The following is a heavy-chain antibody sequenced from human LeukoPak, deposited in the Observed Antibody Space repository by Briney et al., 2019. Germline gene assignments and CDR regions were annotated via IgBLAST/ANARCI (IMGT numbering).Heavy chain of an antibody. Sequence: ASETLSLTCTVSGGSISSYYWSWIRQPPGKGLEWIGYIYYSGSTNYNPSLESRVTISVDTSKNQFSLKLSSVTAADTAVYYCARGPRYSSSWSDHWFDPWGQGTLVTVSS. CDR3: ARGPRYSSSWSDHWFDP. V-gene: IGHV4-59*08. CDR1: GGSISSYY. CDR2: IYYSGST. J-gene: IGHJ5*02. D-gene: IGHD6-13*01.